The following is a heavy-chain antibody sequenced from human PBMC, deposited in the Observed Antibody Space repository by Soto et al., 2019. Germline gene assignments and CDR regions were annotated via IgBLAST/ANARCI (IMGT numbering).Heavy chain of an antibody. Sequence: GASVNVSCKASGGTFSSYAISWVRQAPGQGLEWMGGIIPIFGTANYAQKFQGRVTITADESTSTAYMELSSLRSEDTAVYYCASEGAKQDYYGMDVWGQGTTVTVSS. CDR3: ASEGAKQDYYGMDV. D-gene: IGHD1-26*01. CDR1: GGTFSSYA. CDR2: IIPIFGTA. V-gene: IGHV1-69*13. J-gene: IGHJ6*02.